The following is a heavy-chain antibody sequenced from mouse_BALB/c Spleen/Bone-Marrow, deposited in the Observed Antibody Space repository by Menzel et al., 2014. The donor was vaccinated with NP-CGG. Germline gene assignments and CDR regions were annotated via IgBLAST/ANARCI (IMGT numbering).Heavy chain of an antibody. CDR2: ILPGSGSS. D-gene: IGHD2-14*01. V-gene: IGHV1-9*01. J-gene: IGHJ4*01. CDR1: GYTFSTYW. CDR3: ARAYRYGRYAMDY. Sequence: QVQLQQSGAELMKPGASVKISCKVTGYTFSTYWIEWVKQRPGHGLEWIGEILPGSGSSNYNEKFMGKATFTADTSSNTAYIQLSSLTSEDSAVYYCARAYRYGRYAMDYWGQGTSVTVSS.